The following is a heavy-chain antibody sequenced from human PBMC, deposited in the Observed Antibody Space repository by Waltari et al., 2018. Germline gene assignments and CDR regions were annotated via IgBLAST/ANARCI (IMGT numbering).Heavy chain of an antibody. CDR2: INPTGEAI. J-gene: IGHJ4*02. CDR3: VTEFYANPDH. Sequence: VQLVESGGGLAKPGGSLRLSCAASGLNFSDCWMSWIRQAPGKGLEWVAYINPTGEAIKYADSVKGRFTISRDNAKNSLYLQMNSLRVEDTAVYYCVTEFYANPDHWGQGTLVTVSS. V-gene: IGHV3-11*01. D-gene: IGHD2-2*01. CDR1: GLNFSDCW.